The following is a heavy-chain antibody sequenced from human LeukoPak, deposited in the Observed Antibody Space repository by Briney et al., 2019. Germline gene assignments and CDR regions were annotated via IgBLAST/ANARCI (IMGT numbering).Heavy chain of an antibody. CDR3: ARDRGYYVFDY. V-gene: IGHV3-7*01. J-gene: IGHJ4*02. D-gene: IGHD3-22*01. CDR1: GFTFSNYW. CDR2: VKPDGSEK. Sequence: GGSLRLSCAASGFTFSNYWMTWVRQAPGKGLEWVAHVKPDGSEKSYVDSVKGRFTISRDNAQNSLYLQMNSLRAEDTAVYYCARDRGYYVFDYWGQGTLVTVSS.